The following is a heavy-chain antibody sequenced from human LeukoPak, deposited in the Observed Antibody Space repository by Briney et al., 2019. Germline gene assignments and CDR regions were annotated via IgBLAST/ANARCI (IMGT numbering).Heavy chain of an antibody. CDR1: GGSISSSSYY. V-gene: IGHV4-39*07. Sequence: SETLSLTCTVSGGSISSSSYYWGWIRQPPGKGLEWIGSIYYSGSTYYNPSLKSRVTISVDRSKNQFSLKLSSVTAADTAVYYCATQLRTGVVPVPTGDWFDPWGQGTLVTVSS. J-gene: IGHJ5*02. D-gene: IGHD2-2*01. CDR2: IYYSGST. CDR3: ATQLRTGVVPVPTGDWFDP.